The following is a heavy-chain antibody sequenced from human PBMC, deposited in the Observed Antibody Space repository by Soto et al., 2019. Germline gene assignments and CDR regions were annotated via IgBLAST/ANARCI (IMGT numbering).Heavy chain of an antibody. CDR3: AREGEMPYYYYGLDV. V-gene: IGHV1-18*01. D-gene: IGHD3-16*01. Sequence: QVQLVQSGAEVRKPGASVKVSCKASGYTFTTYGITWVRQSPGQGLEWMGWISGYDGHTKYAQKFQGRIIMTTDTSTSTVYMDWRSLRSDDKAVYYCAREGEMPYYYYGLDVWGQGTTVTVSS. J-gene: IGHJ6*02. CDR1: GYTFTTYG. CDR2: ISGYDGHT.